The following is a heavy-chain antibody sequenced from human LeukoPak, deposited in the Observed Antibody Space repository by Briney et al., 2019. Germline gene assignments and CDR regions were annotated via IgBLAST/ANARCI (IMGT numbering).Heavy chain of an antibody. CDR3: ARAPSGYDRAPFDY. J-gene: IGHJ4*02. Sequence: PSETLSLTCTVSGGSISGSSYYWGWIRQPPGKGLEWIGSIYYSGSTYYNPSLKSRVTISVDTSKNQFSLKLSSVTAADTAVYYCARAPSGYDRAPFDYWGQGTLVTVSS. CDR1: GGSISGSSYY. D-gene: IGHD5-12*01. CDR2: IYYSGST. V-gene: IGHV4-39*07.